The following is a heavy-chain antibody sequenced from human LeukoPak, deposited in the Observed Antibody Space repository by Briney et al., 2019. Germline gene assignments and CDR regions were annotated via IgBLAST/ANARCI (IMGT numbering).Heavy chain of an antibody. J-gene: IGHJ4*02. CDR3: AKDILTFYDRDGYNTGVDY. D-gene: IGHD5-24*01. CDR2: ISGDGGGT. CDR1: GFTLDDYA. V-gene: IGHV3-43*02. Sequence: QPGGSLRLSCAASGFTLDDYAMHWVRQAPGKGLEWVSLISGDGGGTYYADSVKGRFTISRDNSKNSLYLQMNSLRTEDTALYCCAKDILTFYDRDGYNTGVDYWGQGTLVTVSS.